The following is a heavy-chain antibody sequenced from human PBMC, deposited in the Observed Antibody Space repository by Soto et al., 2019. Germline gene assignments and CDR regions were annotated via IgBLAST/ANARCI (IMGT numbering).Heavy chain of an antibody. CDR3: ARDIMGTNYYYYGMDV. Sequence: PSETLSLTCAVSGGSISSGGYSWTWIRHPPGKGLEWIGYIYYSGSTNYNPSLKSRVTISVDTSKNQFSLKLSSVTAADTAVYYCARDIMGTNYYYYGMDVWGQGTTVTVSS. CDR1: GGSISSGGYS. J-gene: IGHJ6*02. V-gene: IGHV4-61*08. D-gene: IGHD2-8*01. CDR2: IYYSGST.